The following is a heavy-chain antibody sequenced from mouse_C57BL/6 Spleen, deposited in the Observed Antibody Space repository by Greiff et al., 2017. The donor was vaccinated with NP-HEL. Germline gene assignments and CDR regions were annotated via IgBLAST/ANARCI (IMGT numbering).Heavy chain of an antibody. D-gene: IGHD1-1*01. Sequence: EVKLVESGGGLVKPGGSLKLSCAASGFTFSSYAMSWVRQTPEKRLEWVATISDGGSYTYYPDNVKGRFTISRDNAKNNLYLQMSHLKSEDTAMYYCARGDYYGRGGYYFDYWGQGTTLTVSS. CDR1: GFTFSSYA. V-gene: IGHV5-4*03. J-gene: IGHJ2*01. CDR3: ARGDYYGRGGYYFDY. CDR2: ISDGGSYT.